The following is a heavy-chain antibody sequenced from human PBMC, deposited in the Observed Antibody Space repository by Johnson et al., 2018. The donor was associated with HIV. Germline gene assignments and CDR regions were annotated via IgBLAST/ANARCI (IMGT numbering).Heavy chain of an antibody. Sequence: QVLLVESGGGVVQPGRSLRLSCAASGFTFSSYAMHWVRQAPGKGLEWVAVISYDGSNKYYADSVKGRFTISRDNSKNTLYLQMNRLRAEDTAVYYCARDSPRIVGVPDAFDIWGQGTMVTVSS. CDR1: GFTFSSYA. V-gene: IGHV3-30*04. D-gene: IGHD1-26*01. CDR3: ARDSPRIVGVPDAFDI. J-gene: IGHJ3*02. CDR2: ISYDGSNK.